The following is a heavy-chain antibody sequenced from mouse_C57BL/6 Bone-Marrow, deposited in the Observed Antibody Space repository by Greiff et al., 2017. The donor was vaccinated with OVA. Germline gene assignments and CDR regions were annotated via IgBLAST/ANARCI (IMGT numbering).Heavy chain of an antibody. V-gene: IGHV14-4*01. Sequence: VQLQQSGAELVRPGASVKLSCTASGFNIKDDYMHWVKQRPEQGLEWIGWIDPENGDTEYASKFQGKATITADTSSNTAYLQLSSLTSEDTAVYYCTTFYGYCFDYWGQGTTLTVSS. CDR3: TTFYGYCFDY. CDR2: IDPENGDT. J-gene: IGHJ2*01. D-gene: IGHD2-2*01. CDR1: GFNIKDDY.